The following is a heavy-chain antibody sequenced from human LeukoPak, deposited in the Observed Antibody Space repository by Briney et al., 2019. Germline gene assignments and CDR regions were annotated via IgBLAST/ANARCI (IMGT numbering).Heavy chain of an antibody. CDR1: GFTFSSYA. CDR3: ARDRPQQWLVRGQRGYYYYMDV. J-gene: IGHJ6*03. V-gene: IGHV3-30*04. CDR2: ISYDGSNK. Sequence: GGSLRLSCAASGFTFSSYAMHWVRQAPGKGLEWVAVISYDGSNKYYADSVQGRFTISRENSKHTLYLQMKSLRAEDTAVYYCARDRPQQWLVRGQRGYYYYMDVWGKGTTVTISS. D-gene: IGHD6-19*01.